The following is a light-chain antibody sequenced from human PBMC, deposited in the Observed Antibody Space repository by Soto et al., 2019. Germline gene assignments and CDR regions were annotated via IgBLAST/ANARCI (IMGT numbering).Light chain of an antibody. Sequence: DIVMTQSPLSLPVTPGEPASISCRSSQSLLHSNGYNYLDWYLQKPGQSPQLLIYLGSNRASGVPDRFSGSGSGTDFTLKISRVEDEDVGVSYCMQALQTPLTFGGGTKVEIK. CDR1: QSLLHSNGYNY. V-gene: IGKV2-28*01. J-gene: IGKJ4*01. CDR2: LGS. CDR3: MQALQTPLT.